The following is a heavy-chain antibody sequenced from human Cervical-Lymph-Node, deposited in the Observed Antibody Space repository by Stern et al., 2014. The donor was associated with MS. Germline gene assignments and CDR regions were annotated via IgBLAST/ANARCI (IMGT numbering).Heavy chain of an antibody. CDR1: GGSISSGGYY. V-gene: IGHV4-31*03. J-gene: IGHJ4*02. CDR2: IYYSGST. Sequence: VQLEESGPGLVKPSQTLSLTCTVSGGSISSGGYYWSWIRPHQGKGLEWIGYIYYSGSTYYNPSLKSRVTISVDTSKNQFSLKLSSVTAADTAVYYCARVSYDFWSGYFPFDYWGQGTLVTVSS. CDR3: ARVSYDFWSGYFPFDY. D-gene: IGHD3-3*01.